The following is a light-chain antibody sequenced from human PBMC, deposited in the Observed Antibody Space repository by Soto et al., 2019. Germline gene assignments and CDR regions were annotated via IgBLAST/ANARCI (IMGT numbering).Light chain of an antibody. CDR3: QQYDTPPFT. Sequence: EIVLTQSPGTLSLSPGERATLSCRASQIFSSNYLAWYQQKPGQTPRLLIYGTSSRATGIPDRFSGSASGTDFTPTISRLEPEDFAVYYCQQYDTPPFTFGPGTKVDIK. CDR2: GTS. V-gene: IGKV3-20*01. J-gene: IGKJ3*01. CDR1: QIFSSNY.